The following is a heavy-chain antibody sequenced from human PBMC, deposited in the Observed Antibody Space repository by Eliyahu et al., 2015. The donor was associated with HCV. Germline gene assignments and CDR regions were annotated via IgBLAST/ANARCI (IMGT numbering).Heavy chain of an antibody. CDR3: AGDPNYFGLGTYRF. CDR1: GGSISGHY. CDR2: IYYSGAT. V-gene: IGHV4-59*11. J-gene: IGHJ4*02. Sequence: QVQLQESGPGLVKPSXTLSLTCTVSGGSISGHYCSWIRQAPGKGLEWIGHIYYSGATTYNPSLKSRVTMSVDTTKNHFSLHLSSVTTADTAVYYCAGDPNYFGLGTYRFWGRGTLVTVSS. D-gene: IGHD3-10*01.